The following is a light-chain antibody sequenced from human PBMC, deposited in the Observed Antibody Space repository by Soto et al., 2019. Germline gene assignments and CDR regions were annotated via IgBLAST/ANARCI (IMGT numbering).Light chain of an antibody. Sequence: DIQMTQSPSSLSASVGDIVTITCQASQDIKNYLNWYQQKPGKAPNLLIFDASNLKTGVPSRFSGGGSGTHFTFTISSLQPEDVATYYCQQYDHLPPLSFGGGTKVEIK. CDR3: QQYDHLPPLS. CDR1: QDIKNY. J-gene: IGKJ4*01. CDR2: DAS. V-gene: IGKV1-33*01.